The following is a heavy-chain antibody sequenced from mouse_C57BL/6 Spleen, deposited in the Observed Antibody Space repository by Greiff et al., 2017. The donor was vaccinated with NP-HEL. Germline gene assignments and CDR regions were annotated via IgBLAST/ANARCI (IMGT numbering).Heavy chain of an antibody. CDR3: TKGYYGKMDY. J-gene: IGHJ4*01. CDR1: GFNIKDDY. V-gene: IGHV14-4*01. Sequence: DVKLQESGAELVRPGASVKLSCTASGFNIKDDYMHWVKQRPEQGLEWIGWIDPENGDTEYASKFQGKATITADTSSNTAYLQLSSLTSEDTAVYYCTKGYYGKMDYWGQGTSVTVSS. CDR2: IDPENGDT. D-gene: IGHD2-1*01.